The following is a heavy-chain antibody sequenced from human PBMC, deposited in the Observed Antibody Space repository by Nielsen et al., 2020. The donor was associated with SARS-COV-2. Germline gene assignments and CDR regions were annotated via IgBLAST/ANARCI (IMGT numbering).Heavy chain of an antibody. Sequence: GESLKISCAASGFTFSGYWMHCVRQAPGKGLVWVSRINSDGSDSVYAEFLKGRITISRDNVKNTLYLQMNSLRDEDTAVYYCGRGDILTGYIDYWGQGSLVTVSS. CDR2: INSDGSDS. V-gene: IGHV3-74*01. D-gene: IGHD3-9*01. CDR1: GFTFSGYW. CDR3: GRGDILTGYIDY. J-gene: IGHJ4*02.